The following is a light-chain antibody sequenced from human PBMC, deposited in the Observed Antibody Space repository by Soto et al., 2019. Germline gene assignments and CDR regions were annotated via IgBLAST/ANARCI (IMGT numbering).Light chain of an antibody. V-gene: IGKV3-20*01. CDR3: QQYGCVCT. CDR1: QSVSNNY. J-gene: IGKJ1*01. Sequence: EIVLTQSPGTLSLSPGERATLSCRASQSVSNNYLAWYQQKPGQAPRLLIYGASNRATGIPDRFSGSGSGTDFTLTISRLEPEDVAVYYCQQYGCVCTFGQGTKVEIK. CDR2: GAS.